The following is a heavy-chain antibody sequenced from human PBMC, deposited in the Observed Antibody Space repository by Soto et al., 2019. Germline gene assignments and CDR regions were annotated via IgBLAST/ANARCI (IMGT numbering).Heavy chain of an antibody. Sequence: GGSLRLSCAVSGFTFSNYWMSWVRQAPGKGLEWVANIKQDGSEKYYVDSVKGRLTISKDNAKNSLYLQMNSLRVEDTAVYYCVSTPYGGQDYWGQGTMVTVSS. J-gene: IGHJ4*02. D-gene: IGHD4-17*01. CDR3: VSTPYGGQDY. CDR2: IKQDGSEK. V-gene: IGHV3-7*01. CDR1: GFTFSNYW.